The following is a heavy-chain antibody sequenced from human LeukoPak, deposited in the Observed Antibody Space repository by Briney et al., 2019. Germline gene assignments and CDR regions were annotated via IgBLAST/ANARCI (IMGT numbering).Heavy chain of an antibody. D-gene: IGHD2-2*01. J-gene: IGHJ4*02. CDR3: IRAPRTRSRVAYFDY. CDR1: GFTFEDYD. Sequence: GGSLRLSCTASGFTFEDYDMYWFRQAPGTGLQWVAFIRGKAYGGTTEYAASVKGRFTISRDDSKTIAYLQMNSLKTKDTAVYYCIRAPRTRSRVAYFDYGGQGALVTVSS. CDR2: IRGKAYGGTT. V-gene: IGHV3-49*03.